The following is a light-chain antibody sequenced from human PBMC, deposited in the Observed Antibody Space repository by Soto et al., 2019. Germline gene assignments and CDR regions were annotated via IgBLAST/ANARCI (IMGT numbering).Light chain of an antibody. CDR3: QHYGGSPLVT. J-gene: IGKJ5*01. CDR1: QSVSSSY. CDR2: GTS. Sequence: EIVLTQSPDTLSLSPGERATLSCRASQSVSSSYLAWYQQKPGQAPRLLIYGTSSRATGIPDRFSGSGSGTDVTLTISRLEPEDFAVYCCQHYGGSPLVTFGQGTRLEIK. V-gene: IGKV3-20*01.